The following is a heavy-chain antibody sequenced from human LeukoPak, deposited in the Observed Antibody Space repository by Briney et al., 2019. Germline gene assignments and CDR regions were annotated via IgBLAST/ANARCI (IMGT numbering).Heavy chain of an antibody. CDR2: IISDGSST. J-gene: IGHJ6*02. V-gene: IGHV3-74*01. CDR3: ARERVVVTAIEDCYYGMDV. CDR1: GFTFGSYW. D-gene: IGHD2-21*02. Sequence: GGPLSLSCPASGFTFGSYWRHWVRQAPGKGLVWVSRIISDGSSTSYADSVKGRFTISRDNAKNTLYLQMNSLRAEDTAVYYCARERVVVTAIEDCYYGMDVWGQGTTVTVSS.